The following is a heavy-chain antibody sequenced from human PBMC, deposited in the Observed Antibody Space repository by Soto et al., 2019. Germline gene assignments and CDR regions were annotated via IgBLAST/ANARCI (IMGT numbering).Heavy chain of an antibody. J-gene: IGHJ6*02. CDR1: GFTFSSYA. Sequence: QVQLVESGGGVVQPGRSLRLSCAASGFTFSSYAMHWVRQAPGKGLEWVAVILSDGSNKWYVDSVKGRFTISRDNSKNPLYLQMNSLRAEDTAVYYCARDVFQEDVWGQGTTVTVSS. CDR2: ILSDGSNK. V-gene: IGHV3-30-3*01. CDR3: ARDVFQEDV.